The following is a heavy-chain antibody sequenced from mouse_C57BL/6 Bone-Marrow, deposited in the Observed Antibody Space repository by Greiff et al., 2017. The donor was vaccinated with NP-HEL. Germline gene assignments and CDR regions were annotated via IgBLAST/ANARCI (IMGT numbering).Heavy chain of an antibody. CDR2: IDPSDSYT. Sequence: QVQLKQPGAELVKPGASVKLSCKASGYTFTSYWMQWVKQRPGQGLEWIGEIDPSDSYTTYNQKFKGKATLTVDTSASTAYMQLSSLTSEDSAVYYCAREGFITDWYFDVWGTGTTVTVSS. V-gene: IGHV1-50*01. CDR3: AREGFITDWYFDV. J-gene: IGHJ1*03. D-gene: IGHD1-1*01. CDR1: GYTFTSYW.